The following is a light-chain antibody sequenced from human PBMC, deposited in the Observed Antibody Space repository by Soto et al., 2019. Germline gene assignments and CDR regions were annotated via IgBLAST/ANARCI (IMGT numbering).Light chain of an antibody. CDR1: SSDVGGYNY. J-gene: IGLJ1*01. CDR3: SSYTSTSAYV. CDR2: HVS. Sequence: QSVLTQPASVSGSPGQSIAISCTGTSSDVGGYNYVSWYQQYPGKAPKLVIYHVSNRPSGVSNRFSGSKSGNSASLTISGLQAEDEADYYCSSYTSTSAYVFGTGTKVTVL. V-gene: IGLV2-14*01.